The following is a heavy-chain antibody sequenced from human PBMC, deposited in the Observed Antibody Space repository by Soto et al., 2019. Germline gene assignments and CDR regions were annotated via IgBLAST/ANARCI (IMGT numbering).Heavy chain of an antibody. Sequence: ETLSLTCTVSGGSISSYYWSWIRQPPGKGLEWIGYIYYSGSTNYNPSLKSRVTISVDTSKNQFSLKLSSVPAADTAVYYCARVERDWFDPWGQGTLVTVSS. CDR1: GGSISSYY. D-gene: IGHD1-1*01. CDR2: IYYSGST. V-gene: IGHV4-59*01. CDR3: ARVERDWFDP. J-gene: IGHJ5*02.